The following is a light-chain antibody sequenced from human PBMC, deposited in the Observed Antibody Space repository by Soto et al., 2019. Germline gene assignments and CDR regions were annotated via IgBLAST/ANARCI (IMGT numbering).Light chain of an antibody. V-gene: IGLV2-14*03. CDR1: SSDIGHYDY. J-gene: IGLJ1*01. CDR3: CSLTTSHTYV. CDR2: HVT. Sequence: QSALTQAASLCGSPGQSITISCTGTSSDIGHYDYVSWYQQHPGKAPKLMIYHVTDRPSGVSNRYSGSKSGNLASLTISGLQADDEADYYCCSLTTSHTYVFGSGTKLTVL.